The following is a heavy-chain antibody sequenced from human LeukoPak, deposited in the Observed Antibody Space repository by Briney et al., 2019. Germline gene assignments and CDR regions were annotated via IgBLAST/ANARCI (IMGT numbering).Heavy chain of an antibody. V-gene: IGHV3-30*07. J-gene: IGHJ4*02. CDR2: ISSGGTYE. CDR1: GFTFSNYA. D-gene: IGHD2-2*01. Sequence: GGSLRLSCAASGFTFSNYAMHWVRQAPGKGLEWVSLISSGGTYEYYADSVKGRFTISRDNSKNTLYLQMNSLRAEDTAVYYCAKRRYCSSTSCYTYFDYWGQGTLVTVSS. CDR3: AKRRYCSSTSCYTYFDY.